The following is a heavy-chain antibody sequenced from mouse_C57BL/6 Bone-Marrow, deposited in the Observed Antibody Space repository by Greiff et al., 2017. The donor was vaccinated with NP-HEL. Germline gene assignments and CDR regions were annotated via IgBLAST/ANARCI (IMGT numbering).Heavy chain of an antibody. CDR3: ARHITTVVAPPGY. CDR1: GFTFSSYG. D-gene: IGHD1-1*01. Sequence: EVQVVESGGDLVKPGGSLKLSCAASGFTFSSYGMSWVRQTPDKRLEWVATISSGGSYTYYPDSVKGRFTISRDNAKNTLYLQMSSLKSEDTAMYYCARHITTVVAPPGYWGQGTTLTVSS. J-gene: IGHJ2*01. CDR2: ISSGGSYT. V-gene: IGHV5-6*01.